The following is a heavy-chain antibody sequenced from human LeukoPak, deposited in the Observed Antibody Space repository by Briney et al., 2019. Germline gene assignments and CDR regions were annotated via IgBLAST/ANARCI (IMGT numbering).Heavy chain of an antibody. D-gene: IGHD3-22*01. V-gene: IGHV3-23*01. Sequence: GGSLRLSCAASGFTFSIYAMSRVRQAPGKGLQWVSSITSRGESTWYVDSVKGRFTITRDSSENTLYLQMHSLRAEDTAVYYCARDRPNYYGSDGHYYRRDGDYWGRGTLVSVSS. CDR3: ARDRPNYYGSDGHYYRRDGDY. CDR2: ITSRGEST. CDR1: GFTFSIYA. J-gene: IGHJ4*02.